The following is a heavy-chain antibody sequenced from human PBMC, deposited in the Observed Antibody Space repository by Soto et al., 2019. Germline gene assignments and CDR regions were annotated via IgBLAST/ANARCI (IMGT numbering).Heavy chain of an antibody. V-gene: IGHV4-61*08. D-gene: IGHD1-7*01. CDR3: AREGLTGTIGLYYYYGMDV. CDR2: IYYSGST. J-gene: IGHJ6*02. Sequence: PSETLSLTCTVSGGSISGGGYYWSWIRQHPGKGLEWIGYIYYSGSTNYNPSLKSRVTISVDTSKNQFSLKLSSVTAADTAVYYCAREGLTGTIGLYYYYGMDVWGQGTTVTVSS. CDR1: GGSISGGGYY.